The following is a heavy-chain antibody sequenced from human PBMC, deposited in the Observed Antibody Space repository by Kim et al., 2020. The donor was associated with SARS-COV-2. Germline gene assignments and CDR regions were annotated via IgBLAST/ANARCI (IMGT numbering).Heavy chain of an antibody. CDR1: GFSLTTTY. D-gene: IGHD1-7*01. CDR2: IYTGGTT. CDR3: ARDRTRPYAFDV. Sequence: GGSLRLSCVASGFSLTTTYMSWVRQAPGKGLEWVSLIYTGGTTEYADSVKGRFTISRDSSKNTLYLQMNSLRAEDTAVYYCARDRTRPYAFDVWGQGTMV. V-gene: IGHV3-53*01. J-gene: IGHJ3*01.